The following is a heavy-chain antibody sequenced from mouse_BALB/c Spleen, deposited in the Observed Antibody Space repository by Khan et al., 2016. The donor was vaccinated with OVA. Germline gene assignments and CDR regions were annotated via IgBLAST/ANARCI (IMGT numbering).Heavy chain of an antibody. D-gene: IGHD1-1*01. CDR2: IYPGSGSI. CDR3: ARRDYGSSYPGFVY. V-gene: IGHV1-77*01. J-gene: IGHJ3*01. CDR1: GYSFTDYI. Sequence: QVQLQQSGPELVKPGASVKMSCKASGYSFTDYIISWVKRRTGQGLQWIGEIYPGSGSIYSNEKFKGKATLTADKSSNTAYMQLSSLTSEETAVYCCARRDYGSSYPGFVYWGQGTLVTVSA.